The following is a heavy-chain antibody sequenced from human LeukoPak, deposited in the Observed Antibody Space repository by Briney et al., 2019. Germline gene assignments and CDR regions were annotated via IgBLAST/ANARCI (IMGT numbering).Heavy chain of an antibody. CDR3: ARRRSVVVPAAPVYYYYYMDV. CDR2: INHSGST. D-gene: IGHD2-2*01. CDR1: GGSFSGYY. V-gene: IGHV4-34*01. Sequence: SETRSLTCAVYGGSFSGYYWSWIRQPPGKGLEWIGEINHSGSTNYNPSLKSRVTISVDTSKNQFSLKLSSVTAADTAVYYCARRRSVVVPAAPVYYYYYMDVWGKGTTVTVSS. J-gene: IGHJ6*03.